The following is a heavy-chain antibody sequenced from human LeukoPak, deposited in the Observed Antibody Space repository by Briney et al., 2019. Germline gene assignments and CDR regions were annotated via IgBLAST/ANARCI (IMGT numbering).Heavy chain of an antibody. CDR2: INSDGINT. CDR1: GFTFSNYW. CDR3: ARDLGQYYDTSDNWFDP. Sequence: GGSLRLSCAASGFTFSNYWMPWVRQAPGKGLVWVSRINSDGINTSYADSVKGRFTISRDNAENTLNLQMNSLRAEDTAVYYCARDLGQYYDTSDNWFDPCGQGTLVTVSS. D-gene: IGHD3-22*01. V-gene: IGHV3-74*01. J-gene: IGHJ5*02.